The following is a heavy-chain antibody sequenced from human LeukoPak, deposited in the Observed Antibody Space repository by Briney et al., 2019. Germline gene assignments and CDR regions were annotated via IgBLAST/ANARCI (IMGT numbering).Heavy chain of an antibody. D-gene: IGHD5-18*01. CDR3: ARQTAMGRSGDY. CDR1: GYSVASFW. Sequence: AESLKIYCKASGYSVASFWLGGGRQIPRKGLEWMGIVDPSDSETRYPPSFQGQVTISVDKSLTTADLQWNSLKASDTAMYYCARQTAMGRSGDYWGQGTLVTVSS. CDR2: VDPSDSET. V-gene: IGHV5-51*01. J-gene: IGHJ4*02.